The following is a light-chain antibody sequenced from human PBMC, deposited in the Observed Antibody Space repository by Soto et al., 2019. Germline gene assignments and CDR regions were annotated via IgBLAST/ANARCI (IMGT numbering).Light chain of an antibody. CDR2: KAS. CDR3: QHSRT. V-gene: IGKV1-5*03. J-gene: IGKJ1*01. Sequence: GDRVTITCRASQCLTTWLAWYQQKPGKAPKLLISKASNLGSGVPSRFNGSGSGTEFTLTISSLQPDDFATYYCQHSRTFGQGTKVYIK. CDR1: QCLTTW.